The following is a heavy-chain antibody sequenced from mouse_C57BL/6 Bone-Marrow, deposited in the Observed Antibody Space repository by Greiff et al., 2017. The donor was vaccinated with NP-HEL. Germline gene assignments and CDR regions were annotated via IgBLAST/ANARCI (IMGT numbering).Heavy chain of an antibody. CDR1: GFTFSSYA. D-gene: IGHD2-3*01. CDR2: ISDGGSYT. Sequence: EVQGVESGGGLVKPGGSLKLSCAASGFTFSSYAMSWVRQTPEKRLEWVATISDGGSYTYYPDNVKGRFTISRDNAKNNLYLQMSHLKSEDTAMYYCARDVGDGYLAWFAYWGQGTLVTVSA. J-gene: IGHJ3*01. V-gene: IGHV5-4*01. CDR3: ARDVGDGYLAWFAY.